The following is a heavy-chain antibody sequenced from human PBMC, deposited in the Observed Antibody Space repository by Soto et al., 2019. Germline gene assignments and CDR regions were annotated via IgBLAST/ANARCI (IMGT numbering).Heavy chain of an antibody. V-gene: IGHV5-51*01. D-gene: IGHD5-18*01. CDR3: ARRYLDLYYGMDV. CDR2: IYPGDATI. CDR1: GYSFSRYW. J-gene: IGHJ6*02. Sequence: GESLKISCXGLGYSFSRYWIAWVRQMPGKGLEWMGIIYPGDATITYSPSFQGQVTISVDKSFNTAYLQWSSLRASDTAMYYCARRYLDLYYGMDVWGQGTTVTVS.